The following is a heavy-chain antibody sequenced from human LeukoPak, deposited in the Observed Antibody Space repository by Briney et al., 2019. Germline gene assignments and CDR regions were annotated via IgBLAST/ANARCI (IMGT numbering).Heavy chain of an antibody. J-gene: IGHJ4*02. CDR2: ISSGSNYI. D-gene: IGHD2/OR15-2a*01. CDR1: GLTFSSYT. V-gene: IGHV3-21*01. CDR3: ARSLNSHFDH. Sequence: GGSLXLSCVASGLTFSSYTMNWVRQAPGKGLEWVSSISSGSNYIYYADSVKGRFTISRDNAKNSLSLQMNSLRAEDTAVYYCARSLNSHFDHWGQGTLVTVSS.